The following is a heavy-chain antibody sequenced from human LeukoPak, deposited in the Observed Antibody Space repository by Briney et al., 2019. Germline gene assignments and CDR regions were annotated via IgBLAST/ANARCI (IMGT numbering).Heavy chain of an antibody. Sequence: KPSETLSLTCAVYGGSFSGYYWSWIRQPPGKGLEWIGEINHSGSTNYNPSLKSRVTISVDTSKNQFSLKLRSVTAADTAVFYCARARSGDSGGPYYFDYWGQGTLVTVSS. D-gene: IGHD2-15*01. CDR2: INHSGST. CDR1: GGSFSGYY. J-gene: IGHJ4*02. V-gene: IGHV4-34*01. CDR3: ARARSGDSGGPYYFDY.